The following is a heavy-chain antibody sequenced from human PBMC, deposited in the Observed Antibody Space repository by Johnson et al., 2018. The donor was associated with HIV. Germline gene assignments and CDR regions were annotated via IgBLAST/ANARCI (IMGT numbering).Heavy chain of an antibody. CDR2: MTWNSGST. Sequence: VQLVESGGGLVQPGRSLRLSCAASGFTFDDYAMHWVRQAPGKGLEWVSGMTWNSGSTGYADSVKGRFTNSRDNAKNSLYLQMNSLRAEDTALYYCARDGPYSGYDENAFDIWGQGTMVTVSS. CDR1: GFTFDDYA. CDR3: ARDGPYSGYDENAFDI. V-gene: IGHV3-9*01. D-gene: IGHD5-12*01. J-gene: IGHJ3*02.